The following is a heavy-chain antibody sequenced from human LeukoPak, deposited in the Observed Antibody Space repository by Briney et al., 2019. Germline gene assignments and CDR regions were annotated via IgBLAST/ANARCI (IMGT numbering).Heavy chain of an antibody. CDR1: GGSISGYY. J-gene: IGHJ3*02. V-gene: IGHV4-59*05. CDR3: ARPMPYYYDSSGYYYDAFDI. CDR2: IYYTGST. Sequence: SETLSLTCTVSGGSISGYYWSWIRQPPGKGLEWIGSIYYTGSTYYNPSLKSRVTISVDTSKDQFSLKLSSVTAADTAVYYCARPMPYYYDSSGYYYDAFDIWGQGIMVTVSS. D-gene: IGHD3-22*01.